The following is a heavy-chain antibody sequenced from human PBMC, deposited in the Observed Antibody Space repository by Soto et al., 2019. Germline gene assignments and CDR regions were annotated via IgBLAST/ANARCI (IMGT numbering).Heavy chain of an antibody. J-gene: IGHJ6*02. CDR3: AHNGPDYYYGSENYLYYSYNMDV. CDR2: IYWDDDK. CDR1: GFSLSTSGVG. Sequence: SGPTLVNPTQTLALTCTFSGFSLSTSGVGVGWIRQPPGKALEWLALIYWDDDKRYNPTLKSRLTIAKDTSKNQVVLTMTNMDPMDTGTYYCAHNGPDYYYGSENYLYYSYNMDVWGQGTTVTVSS. V-gene: IGHV2-5*02. D-gene: IGHD3-10*01.